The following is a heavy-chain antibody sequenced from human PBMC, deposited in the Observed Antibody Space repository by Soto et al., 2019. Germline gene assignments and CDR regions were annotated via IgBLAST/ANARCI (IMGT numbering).Heavy chain of an antibody. J-gene: IGHJ2*01. D-gene: IGHD3-3*01. CDR2: IIPIFGTA. V-gene: IGHV1-69*13. CDR1: GGTFSSYA. Sequence: PRASVKVSCKASGGTFSSYAISWVRQAPGQGLEWMGGIIPIFGTANYAQKFQGRVTITADGSTSTAYMELSSLRSEDTAVYYCARDRAGAESGYRDWYFDLWGRGTLVTVSS. CDR3: ARDRAGAESGYRDWYFDL.